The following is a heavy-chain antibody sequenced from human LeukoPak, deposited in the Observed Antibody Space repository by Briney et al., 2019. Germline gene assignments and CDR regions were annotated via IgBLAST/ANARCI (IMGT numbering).Heavy chain of an antibody. CDR1: GFTFGDYA. CDR2: IRSKAYGGTT. V-gene: IGHV3-49*03. J-gene: IGHJ4*02. Sequence: GRSLRLSCTAPGFTFGDYAMSWFRQAPGKGLGGVGLIRSKAYGGTTEYAASVKGRFTISRDDSKSIAYLQMNSLKTEDTAVYYCTADIVVVVAASFDYWGQGTLVTVSS. CDR3: TADIVVVVAASFDY. D-gene: IGHD2-15*01.